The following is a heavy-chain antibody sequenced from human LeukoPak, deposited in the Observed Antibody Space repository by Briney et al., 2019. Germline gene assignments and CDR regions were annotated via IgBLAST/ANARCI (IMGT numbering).Heavy chain of an antibody. J-gene: IGHJ4*02. Sequence: PSETLSLTCTVSGGSISSYYWSWIRQPPGKGLEWIGYIYYSGSTNYNPSLKSRVTISVDTSKNQFSLKLSSVTAADTAVYYCATMGLTGAIPHFDYWGQGTLVTVSS. CDR1: GGSISSYY. D-gene: IGHD1-26*01. CDR3: ATMGLTGAIPHFDY. V-gene: IGHV4-59*08. CDR2: IYYSGST.